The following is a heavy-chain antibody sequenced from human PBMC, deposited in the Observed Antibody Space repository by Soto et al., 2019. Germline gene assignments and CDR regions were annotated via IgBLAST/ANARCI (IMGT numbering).Heavy chain of an antibody. Sequence: QVQLVQSGAEVKKPGASVKVSCKASGYTFTSYAMHWVRQAPGQRLEWMGWINAGNGNTKYSQKFQGRVTITRDTSASTAYMELSSLRSEDTAVYYCARGGSLYWYFDLWGRGTLVTXSS. D-gene: IGHD1-26*01. J-gene: IGHJ2*01. CDR2: INAGNGNT. V-gene: IGHV1-3*01. CDR3: ARGGSLYWYFDL. CDR1: GYTFTSYA.